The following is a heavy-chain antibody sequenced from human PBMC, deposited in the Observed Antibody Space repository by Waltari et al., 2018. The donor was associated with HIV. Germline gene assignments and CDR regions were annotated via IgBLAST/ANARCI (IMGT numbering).Heavy chain of an antibody. J-gene: IGHJ5*02. D-gene: IGHD2-15*01. V-gene: IGHV3-74*01. CDR3: VREVVVAATWWFDP. CDR2: ISGDGSSK. Sequence: EVQLVESGGGLVQPGGSLRLSCAASGFTFSNYWMHWVRQAPGKGRVGVARISGDGSSKTYADSVKGRFTISRDNPKNTLCLQMNSLRVEDTAVYYCVREVVVAATWWFDPWGQGTLVTVSS. CDR1: GFTFSNYW.